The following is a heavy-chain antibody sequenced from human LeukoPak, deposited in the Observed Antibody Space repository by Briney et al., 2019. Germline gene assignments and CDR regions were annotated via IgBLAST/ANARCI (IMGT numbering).Heavy chain of an antibody. J-gene: IGHJ4*02. Sequence: PGVSLRLSCAASGFTFSSYSMNWVRQAPGKGPEWVSSISSSSSYIYYADSVKGRFTISRDNAKNSLYLQMNSLRAEDTAVYYCASHPSSIGILTGYTDDYWGQGTLVTVSS. V-gene: IGHV3-21*01. CDR3: ASHPSSIGILTGYTDDY. CDR2: ISSSSSYI. CDR1: GFTFSSYS. D-gene: IGHD3-9*01.